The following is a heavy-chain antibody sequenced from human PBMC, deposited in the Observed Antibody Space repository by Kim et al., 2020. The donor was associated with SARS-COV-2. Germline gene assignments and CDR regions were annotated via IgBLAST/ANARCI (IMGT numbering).Heavy chain of an antibody. D-gene: IGHD1-26*01. Sequence: SETLSLTCTVSGGSISSSSYYWGWIRQPPGKGLEWIGSIYYSGSTYYNPSLKSRVTISVDTSKNQFSLKLSSVTAADTAVYYCAREAWGTVGATRSWWFDPWGQGTLVTVSS. J-gene: IGHJ5*02. CDR3: AREAWGTVGATRSWWFDP. V-gene: IGHV4-39*07. CDR1: GGSISSSSYY. CDR2: IYYSGST.